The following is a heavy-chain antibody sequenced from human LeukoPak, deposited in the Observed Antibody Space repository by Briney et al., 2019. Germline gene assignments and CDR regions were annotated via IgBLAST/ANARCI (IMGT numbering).Heavy chain of an antibody. CDR3: ARGREYSYGYVDY. V-gene: IGHV4-34*01. CDR2: INHSGST. D-gene: IGHD5-18*01. Sequence: SETLSLTCAVYGGSFSGYYWSWIRQPPGKGLEWIGEINHSGSTNYNPSLKSRVTISVDTSKNQFSLKLSSVTAADTAVYYCARGREYSYGYVDYWGQGTLVTVSS. J-gene: IGHJ4*02. CDR1: GGSFSGYY.